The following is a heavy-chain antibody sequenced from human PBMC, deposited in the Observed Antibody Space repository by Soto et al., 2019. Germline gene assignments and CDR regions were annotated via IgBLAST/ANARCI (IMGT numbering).Heavy chain of an antibody. CDR1: GVTFSRHA. CDR3: ARERAAARPPDWFDP. V-gene: IGHV3-30-3*01. CDR2: ISYDGSNK. Sequence: QVQVVESGGGVVQPGRSLRLSCAASGVTFSRHAMHWVRQAPGKGLEWVAVISYDGSNKYYADSVKGRFTISRDNSKDKLYLQMKSLRGDDTAVYYCARERAAARPPDWFDPWGQGTLVTVSS. J-gene: IGHJ5*02. D-gene: IGHD6-6*01.